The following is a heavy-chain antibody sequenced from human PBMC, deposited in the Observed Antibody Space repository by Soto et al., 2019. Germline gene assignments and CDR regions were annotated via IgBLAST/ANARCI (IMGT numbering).Heavy chain of an antibody. D-gene: IGHD5-18*01. CDR1: GDSVSSNSAA. CDR2: TYYRSKWYN. Sequence: SQTLSLTCAISGDSVSSNSAAWNWLRQSPSRGLEWLGRTYYRSKWYNDYAVSVKSRITINPDTSKNQFSLQLNSVTPEDTAVYYCARERYSYGSPLYYYGMDVWGQGTTVTVSS. J-gene: IGHJ6*02. V-gene: IGHV6-1*01. CDR3: ARERYSYGSPLYYYGMDV.